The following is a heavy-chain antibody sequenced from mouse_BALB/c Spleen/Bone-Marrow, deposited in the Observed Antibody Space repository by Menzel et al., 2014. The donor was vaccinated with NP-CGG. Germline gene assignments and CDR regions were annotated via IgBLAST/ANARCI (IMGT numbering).Heavy chain of an antibody. CDR2: ILPGSGTT. Sequence: QVQLQQSGAELMKPGASVKISCKATGYTFSSYWIEWVKQRPGHGLEWIGEILPGSGTTNYNEKFKGKATFTADTSSNTAYMQLSRLTSEDSAVYYCARGTYRYYFDYWGQGTTLTVSS. CDR1: GYTFSSYW. J-gene: IGHJ2*01. D-gene: IGHD2-14*01. V-gene: IGHV1-9*01. CDR3: ARGTYRYYFDY.